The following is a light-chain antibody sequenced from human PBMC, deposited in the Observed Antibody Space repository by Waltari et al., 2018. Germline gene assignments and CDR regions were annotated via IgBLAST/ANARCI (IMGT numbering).Light chain of an antibody. Sequence: QSVLTQPPSVSAAPGQKVTISCSGTSSNIGNNNVSWYQQIPATAPIILIYENDKRPSGIPDRSSGSKSGTSATLGITGLQTGDEADYYCGAWDSSLSAVFGAGTKVTVL. CDR3: GAWDSSLSAV. V-gene: IGLV1-51*02. CDR1: SSNIGNNN. J-gene: IGLJ1*01. CDR2: END.